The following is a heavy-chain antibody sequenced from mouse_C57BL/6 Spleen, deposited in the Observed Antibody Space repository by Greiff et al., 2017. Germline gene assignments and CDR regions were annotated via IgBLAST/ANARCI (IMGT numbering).Heavy chain of an antibody. V-gene: IGHV7-1*01. Sequence: EVKLMDSGGGLVQSGRSLRLSCATSGFTFSDFYMEWVRQAPGKGLEWIAASRNKANDYTTEYSASVKGRFIVARDTSQSILYLQMNALRAEDTAMYYCARDSHYYGSSYGYFDVWGTGTTVTVSS. CDR1: GFTFSDFY. D-gene: IGHD1-1*01. CDR2: SRNKANDYTT. J-gene: IGHJ1*03. CDR3: ARDSHYYGSSYGYFDV.